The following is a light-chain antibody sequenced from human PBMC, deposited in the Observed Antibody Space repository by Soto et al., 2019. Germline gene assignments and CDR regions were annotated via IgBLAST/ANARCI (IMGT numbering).Light chain of an antibody. CDR2: AAS. V-gene: IGKV1-9*01. Sequence: IQLTQSPSSLSASVGDRVTISCRASQGIATCLAWYQQKPGKAPKLLIYAASTLQSGVPSRFSGSGSGTDFTLTISRLQPEDFETYYCQQLNSFPIPFGPGTKVDIK. CDR3: QQLNSFPIP. J-gene: IGKJ3*01. CDR1: QGIATC.